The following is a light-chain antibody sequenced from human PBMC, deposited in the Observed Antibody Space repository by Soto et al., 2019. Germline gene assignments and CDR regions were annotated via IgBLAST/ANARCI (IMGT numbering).Light chain of an antibody. V-gene: IGKV1-39*01. CDR1: QSISSY. CDR2: AAS. Sequence: DIQMTQSPASLSASVGDRATITCRASQSISSYLNWYQQKPGKAPKLLIYAASSLQSGIPSRFSGSGSGRVFTLTISSLQPEDCATYYCQERYRASYTFGQGTKLEIK. J-gene: IGKJ2*01. CDR3: QERYRASYT.